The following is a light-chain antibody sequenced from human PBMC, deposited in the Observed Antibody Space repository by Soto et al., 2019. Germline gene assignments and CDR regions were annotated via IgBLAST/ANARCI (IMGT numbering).Light chain of an antibody. J-gene: IGKJ1*01. CDR3: QQSYDTPPS. V-gene: IGKV1-39*01. Sequence: DIQITQSPSSLSASVGNRVTITCRASQTITNYLSWYQQQSGTAPKLLIYATDTLQSGVPSRFSGSESGKDSTLTIDWRQPEEFAPYYCQQSYDTPPSFVEGTNV. CDR1: QTITNY. CDR2: ATD.